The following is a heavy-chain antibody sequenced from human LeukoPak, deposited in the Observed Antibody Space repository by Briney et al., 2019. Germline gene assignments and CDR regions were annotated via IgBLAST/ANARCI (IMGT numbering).Heavy chain of an antibody. D-gene: IGHD5-18*01. Sequence: SETLSLTCTVSGGSISSYYWSWIRQPAGKGLEWIGRIYTSGSTNYNPSLKSRVTMSVDTSKNQFSLKLSSVTAADTAVYYCARYGYSYGPTYSDYWGQGTLVTVSS. CDR3: ARYGYSYGPTYSDY. V-gene: IGHV4-4*07. CDR2: IYTSGST. CDR1: GGSISSYY. J-gene: IGHJ4*02.